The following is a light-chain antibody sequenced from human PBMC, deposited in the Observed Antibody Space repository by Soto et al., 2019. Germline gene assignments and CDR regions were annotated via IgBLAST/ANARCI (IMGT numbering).Light chain of an antibody. CDR2: AAS. CDR3: QQGYSAPSLT. CDR1: QSISSY. J-gene: IGKJ4*01. Sequence: DIQMTQSPSSLSASVGDRVTITCRASQSISSYLNWYQQKPGKAPKLLIYAASSLQSGVPSRCSGSGAGTDFALTIRSLQPEDFATYYWQQGYSAPSLTFGGGTKVEIK. V-gene: IGKV1-39*01.